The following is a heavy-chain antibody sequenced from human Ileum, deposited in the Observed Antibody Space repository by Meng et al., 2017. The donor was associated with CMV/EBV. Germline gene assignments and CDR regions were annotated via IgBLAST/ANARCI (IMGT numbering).Heavy chain of an antibody. D-gene: IGHD5-24*01. CDR1: SSSGYY. V-gene: IGHV4-34*04. J-gene: IGHJ4*02. CDR2: SNHSGAA. CDR3: ARGFWHVGYIFRTDYFDF. Sequence: SSSGYYWTWMRQHTGKGMEWMGESNHSGAASINPSHKSRRTMSIDRSKNQCSLTLKSVTDADTAMYYCARGFWHVGYIFRTDYFDFWGQGNLVTVSS.